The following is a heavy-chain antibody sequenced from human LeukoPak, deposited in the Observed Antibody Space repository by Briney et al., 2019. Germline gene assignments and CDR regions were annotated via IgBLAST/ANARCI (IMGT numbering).Heavy chain of an antibody. D-gene: IGHD5-12*01. CDR1: GFTFSSYA. CDR3: AREERLRFFNY. Sequence: GRSLRLSCAASGFTFSSYAMHWVRQAPGKGLEWVAVISYDGSNKYYADSVKGRFTISRDNSKHTLYLQMNSLRAEDTAVYYCAREERLRFFNYWGQGTLVAVSS. CDR2: ISYDGSNK. V-gene: IGHV3-30*04. J-gene: IGHJ4*02.